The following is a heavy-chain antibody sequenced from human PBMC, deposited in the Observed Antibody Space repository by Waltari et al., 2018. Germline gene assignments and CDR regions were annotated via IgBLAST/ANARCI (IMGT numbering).Heavy chain of an antibody. V-gene: IGHV3-33*06. CDR3: AKEQEAFDI. J-gene: IGHJ3*02. Sequence: QLQLVESGGGVVQPGKSRGLSCAGSGFTMSSDFMHWVRRAPGKGLEWVGVVWSDGNEKYYGDSVKGRFTISRDNSKNIVYLQMNSLRAEDTAVYFCAKEQEAFDIWGQGTVVTVS. CDR1: GFTMSSDF. CDR2: VWSDGNEK.